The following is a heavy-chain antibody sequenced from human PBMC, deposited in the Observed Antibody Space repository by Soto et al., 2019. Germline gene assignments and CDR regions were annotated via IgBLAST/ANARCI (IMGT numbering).Heavy chain of an antibody. D-gene: IGHD6-13*01. Sequence: QVQLVQSGAEVKKPGSSVKVSCKASGGTFSSYAISWVRQAPGQGLEWMGGIIPIFGTANYAQKFQGRVTIPGDEPRSTADRELTGLRSGDRAVYYGANVIAALRGMAVGGKGTTVTVSS. J-gene: IGHJ6*04. CDR1: GGTFSSYA. V-gene: IGHV1-69*01. CDR2: IIPIFGTA. CDR3: ANVIAALRGMAV.